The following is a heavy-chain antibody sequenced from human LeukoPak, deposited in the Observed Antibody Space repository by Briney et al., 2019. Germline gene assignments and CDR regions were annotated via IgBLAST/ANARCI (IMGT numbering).Heavy chain of an antibody. CDR1: GFTFSDHW. CDR2: IKQDGSEK. CDR3: GRGVTTVSY. V-gene: IGHV3-7*04. Sequence: AGGSLRLSCAASGFTFSDHWMSWVRQAPGKGLEWVANIKQDGSEKYYVDSVKGRFTISRDNAKKSLYLQMNSLRAEDTAVYYCGRGVTTVSYWGQGTLVTVSS. J-gene: IGHJ4*02. D-gene: IGHD4-11*01.